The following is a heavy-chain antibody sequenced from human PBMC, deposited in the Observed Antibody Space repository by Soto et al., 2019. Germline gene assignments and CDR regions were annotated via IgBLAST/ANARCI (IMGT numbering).Heavy chain of an antibody. V-gene: IGHV4-59*08. CDR1: GGSISSYY. D-gene: IGHD7-27*01. CDR2: IYYSGST. CDR3: ARHLVGLGNWFDP. J-gene: IGHJ5*02. Sequence: QVQLQESGPGLVKPSETLSLTCTVSGGSISSYYWSWIRQPPGKGLEWIGYIYYSGSTNYNPSLTSRVTLSVDTSKNQFSLKLSSVTAADTAVYYCARHLVGLGNWFDPWGQGTLVTVSS.